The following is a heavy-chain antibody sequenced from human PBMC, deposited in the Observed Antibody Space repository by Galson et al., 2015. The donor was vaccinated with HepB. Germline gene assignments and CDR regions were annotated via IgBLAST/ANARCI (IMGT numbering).Heavy chain of an antibody. CDR1: GFSFSSYT. J-gene: IGHJ4*02. D-gene: IGHD6-6*01. V-gene: IGHV3-21*01. Sequence: SLRLSCAASGFSFSSYTMNWVRQAPGKGLEWVSSISRSGDDLHYADSLKGRFTISRDNAKNTLYLQMNSLRAEDTAVYYCARDLRNIAARRAFDYWGQGTLVTVSS. CDR2: ISRSGDDL. CDR3: ARDLRNIAARRAFDY.